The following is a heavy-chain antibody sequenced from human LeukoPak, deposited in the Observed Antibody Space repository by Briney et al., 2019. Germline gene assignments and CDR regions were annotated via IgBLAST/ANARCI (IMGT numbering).Heavy chain of an antibody. CDR3: ARAQGALDY. J-gene: IGHJ4*02. D-gene: IGHD1-26*01. Sequence: GGSLRLSCAASGFTITTYAVNWVRQAPGKGLEWVSGIGGGGTEYWADSVKGRFIISSDNSQNLVHLQMNSLTVEDTAVYYCARAQGALDYWGQGTLVTVSS. CDR1: GFTITTYA. CDR2: IGGGGTE. V-gene: IGHV3-23*01.